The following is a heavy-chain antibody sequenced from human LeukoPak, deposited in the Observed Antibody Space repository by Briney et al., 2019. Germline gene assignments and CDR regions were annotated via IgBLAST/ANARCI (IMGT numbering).Heavy chain of an antibody. V-gene: IGHV3-33*01. Sequence: GGSLRLSCAASGFTFSSFGMHWVRQAPGKGVEWVAVIWYDGSNKYYADSVKGRFTISRDNYKNTLYLQMNSLRAEDTAVYYCARELPPVVTYYFDYWGQGTLVTVSS. J-gene: IGHJ4*02. CDR2: IWYDGSNK. CDR1: GFTFSSFG. D-gene: IGHD2-15*01. CDR3: ARELPPVVTYYFDY.